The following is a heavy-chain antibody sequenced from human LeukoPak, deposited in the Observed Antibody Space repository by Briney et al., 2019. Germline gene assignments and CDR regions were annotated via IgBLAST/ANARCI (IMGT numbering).Heavy chain of an antibody. CDR1: GYTLTGYY. D-gene: IGHD1-26*01. CDR2: INPNSGGT. Sequence: ASVKVSCKASGYTLTGYYMHWVRQAPGQGLEWMGWINPNSGGTNYAQKFQGRVTMTRDTSISTAYMELSRLRSDDTAVYYCARAVLVGATFSIAYWGQGTLVTVSS. V-gene: IGHV1-2*02. CDR3: ARAVLVGATFSIAY. J-gene: IGHJ4*02.